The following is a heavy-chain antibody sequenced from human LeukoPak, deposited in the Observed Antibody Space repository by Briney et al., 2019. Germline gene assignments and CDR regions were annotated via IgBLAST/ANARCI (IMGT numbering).Heavy chain of an antibody. J-gene: IGHJ4*02. CDR2: VYYSGST. CDR3: ARGPGSGTYWAFDY. CDR1: GGSISSYY. D-gene: IGHD1-26*01. V-gene: IGHV4-59*01. Sequence: SQTLSLTCTVSGGSISSYYWSWIRQPPGKGLEWIGYVYYSGSTSYNPSLKSRVTISVDTSKNQFSLKLSSVTAADAAVYYCARGPGSGTYWAFDYWGQGTLVTVSS.